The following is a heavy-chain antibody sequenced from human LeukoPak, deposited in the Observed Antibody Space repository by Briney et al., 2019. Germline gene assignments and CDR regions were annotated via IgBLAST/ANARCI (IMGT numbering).Heavy chain of an antibody. CDR3: SRGRLLPDY. J-gene: IGHJ4*02. Sequence: GGSLRLSCAGSGFVYTAFWMSWFRQAPGKGLEWVGFIRSKSYGATTEYAASVKGRFTLSRDDSKTIAYLQMNSLKTEDTAVYYCSRGRLLPDYWGQGTLVTVSS. D-gene: IGHD3-22*01. CDR1: GFVYTAFW. CDR2: IRSKSYGATT. V-gene: IGHV3-49*03.